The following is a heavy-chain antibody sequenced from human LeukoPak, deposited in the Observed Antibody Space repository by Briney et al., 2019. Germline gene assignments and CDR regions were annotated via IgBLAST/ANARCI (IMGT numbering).Heavy chain of an antibody. J-gene: IGHJ4*02. Sequence: ASVKVSCKASGYTFSSCAMNWVRQAPGQGLEWMGWINTNTGNPTYAQGFTGRYVFSLDTSVSTAYLQISSLKAEDTAVYYCARALKTYYYGSGSYSAFDYWGQGTLVTVSS. V-gene: IGHV7-4-1*02. CDR2: INTNTGNP. D-gene: IGHD3-10*01. CDR1: GYTFSSCA. CDR3: ARALKTYYYGSGSYSAFDY.